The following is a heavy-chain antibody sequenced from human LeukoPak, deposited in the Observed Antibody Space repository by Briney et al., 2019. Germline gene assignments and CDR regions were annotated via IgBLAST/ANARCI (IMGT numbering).Heavy chain of an antibody. D-gene: IGHD4-17*01. Sequence: PGGSLRLSCAASGFTFSSYWMHWVRQAPGKGLAWVSRINSDGSSTSYADSVKGRFTISRDNAKNTLFLQMNSLRAEDTAVYYCARDYGDYVSSDYWGQGTLVTVSS. CDR1: GFTFSSYW. J-gene: IGHJ4*02. V-gene: IGHV3-74*01. CDR2: INSDGSST. CDR3: ARDYGDYVSSDY.